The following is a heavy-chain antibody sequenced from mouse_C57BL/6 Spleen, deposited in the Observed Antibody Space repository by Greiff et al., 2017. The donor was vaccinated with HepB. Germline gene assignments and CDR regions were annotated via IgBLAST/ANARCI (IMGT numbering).Heavy chain of an antibody. CDR3: ARAYYSNSFAY. V-gene: IGHV1-50*01. D-gene: IGHD2-5*01. J-gene: IGHJ3*01. CDR1: GYTFTSYW. CDR2: VDPSDSYT. Sequence: VQLQQPGAELVKPGASVKLSCKASGYTFTSYWMQWVKQRPGQGLEWIGEVDPSDSYTNYNQKFKGKATLTVDTSSRTAYMQLSSLTSEDSAVYYCARAYYSNSFAYWGQGTLVTVSA.